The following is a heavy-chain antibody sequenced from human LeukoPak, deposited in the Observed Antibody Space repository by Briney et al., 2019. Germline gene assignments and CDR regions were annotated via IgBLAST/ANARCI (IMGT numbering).Heavy chain of an antibody. V-gene: IGHV4-39*01. Sequence: PSETLSLTCTVSGGSISSSSYYWGWIRQPPGKGMEWIGSIYYSGSTYYNPSLKSRVTISVDTSKNQFSLKLSSVTAADTAVYYCARQVTAAAAPPHGFDLWGQGTLVTVSS. D-gene: IGHD6-13*01. CDR3: ARQVTAAAAPPHGFDL. CDR1: GGSISSSSYY. CDR2: IYYSGST. J-gene: IGHJ5*02.